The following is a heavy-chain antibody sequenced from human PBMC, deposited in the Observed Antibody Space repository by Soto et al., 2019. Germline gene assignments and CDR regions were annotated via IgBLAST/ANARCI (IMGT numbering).Heavy chain of an antibody. CDR2: ISGSGGST. CDR3: AKDKPSGIAVXXXXXXYYYYGMDV. V-gene: IGHV3-23*01. CDR1: GFTFSSYA. J-gene: IGHJ6*02. Sequence: EVQLLESGGGLVQPGGSLRLSCAASGFTFSSYAMSWVRQAPGKGLEWVSAISGSGGSTYYADSVKGRFTISRDNSKNXLYLXMNXLRAXDXAVYYCAKDKPSGIAVXXXXXXYYYYGMDVWGQGTTVTVSS. D-gene: IGHD6-19*01.